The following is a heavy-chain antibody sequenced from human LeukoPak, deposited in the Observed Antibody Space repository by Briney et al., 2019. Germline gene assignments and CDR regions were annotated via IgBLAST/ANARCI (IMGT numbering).Heavy chain of an antibody. J-gene: IGHJ4*02. CDR1: GFTFARYG. D-gene: IGHD3-10*01. V-gene: IGHV3-21*01. CDR3: ARDHGSMVRGVFDY. CDR2: LTHGGYTT. Sequence: GGSLRLSCAASGFTFARYGMTWVRQAPGKGLEWVSVSALTHGGYTTYYADSVKGRFTISRDNAKNSLYLQMNSLRAEDTAVYYCARDHGSMVRGVFDYWGQGTLVTVSS.